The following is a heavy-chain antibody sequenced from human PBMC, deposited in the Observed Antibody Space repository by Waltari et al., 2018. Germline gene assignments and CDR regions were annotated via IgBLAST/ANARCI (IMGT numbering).Heavy chain of an antibody. D-gene: IGHD6-19*01. CDR1: GYSISSGYY. J-gene: IGHJ5*02. CDR2: IYHSGST. Sequence: QVQLQESGPGLVKPSETLSLTCAVSGYSISSGYYWGWIRQPPGKGLEWIGSIYHSGSTYYNPSRKSRVTISVDTSKNQFSLKLSSVTAADTAVYYCARVLMKYSSGWYDWFDPWGQGTLVTVSS. CDR3: ARVLMKYSSGWYDWFDP. V-gene: IGHV4-38-2*01.